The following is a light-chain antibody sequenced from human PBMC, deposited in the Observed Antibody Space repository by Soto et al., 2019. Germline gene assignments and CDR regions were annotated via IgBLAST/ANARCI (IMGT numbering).Light chain of an antibody. Sequence: EIVLTQSPGTLSLSPWERATLSCRASQSVRSSYLAWYQQKPGQAPRLLIYAASSRATGIPDRFSGSGSGTDFTLTISRLEPEDFAVYYCQQYGSSQITFGQGTRLEIK. CDR2: AAS. CDR1: QSVRSSY. V-gene: IGKV3-20*01. J-gene: IGKJ5*01. CDR3: QQYGSSQIT.